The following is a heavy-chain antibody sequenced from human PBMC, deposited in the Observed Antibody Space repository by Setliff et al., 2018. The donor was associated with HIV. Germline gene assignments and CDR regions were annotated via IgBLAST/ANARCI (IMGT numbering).Heavy chain of an antibody. CDR1: GGSTRTSGYY. CDR2: IYSSGST. D-gene: IGHD3-10*01. J-gene: IGHJ3*02. Sequence: PSETLSLTCTVSGGSTRTSGYYWGWIRQPPGKGREWIGSIYSSGSTYYNPSLKSRVSISVDTSMNQFSLKLRSVTAADTAVYYCATSAESGFGIHWGVFNIWGQGTRVTVSS. V-gene: IGHV4-39*01. CDR3: ATSAESGFGIHWGVFNI.